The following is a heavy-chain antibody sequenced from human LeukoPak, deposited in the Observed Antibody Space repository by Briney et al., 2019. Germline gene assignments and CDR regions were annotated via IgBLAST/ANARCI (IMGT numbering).Heavy chain of an antibody. V-gene: IGHV3-13*04. Sequence: PGGSLRLSCAASGFTFSSYDMHWVRQATGKGLEWVSLIGSASDTYYLGSVKGRFTISRENAKESLYLQMNSLRAGDTAVYYCARGYSSGSLDYWGQGTLVTVSS. CDR1: GFTFSSYD. CDR3: ARGYSSGSLDY. CDR2: IGSASDT. D-gene: IGHD5-18*01. J-gene: IGHJ4*02.